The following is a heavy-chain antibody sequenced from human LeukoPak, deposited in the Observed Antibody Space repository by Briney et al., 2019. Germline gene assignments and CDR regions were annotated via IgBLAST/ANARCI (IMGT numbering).Heavy chain of an antibody. V-gene: IGHV4-30-2*05. Sequence: SQTLSLTCTVSGGSLSSGGYYWSWIRQPPGKGLEWIGYIYHSGSTYYSPSLKSRVTISADTSKNQFSLNLSSVTAADTAVYYCARRGIAATGAWFDPWGQGTLVTVSS. D-gene: IGHD6-13*01. CDR2: IYHSGST. CDR1: GGSLSSGGYY. CDR3: ARRGIAATGAWFDP. J-gene: IGHJ5*02.